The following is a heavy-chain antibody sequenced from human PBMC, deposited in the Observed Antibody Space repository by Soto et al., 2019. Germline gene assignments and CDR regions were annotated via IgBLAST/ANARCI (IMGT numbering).Heavy chain of an antibody. CDR2: INTDASST. CDR3: TRVGYGSGKDCDY. J-gene: IGHJ4*02. CDR1: GFTFTNYW. D-gene: IGHD3-10*01. V-gene: IGHV3-74*03. Sequence: EVQLVESGGGLVQTGGSLRLSCAASGFTFTNYWMHWVRQAPGKGLVWVSRINTDASSTEYADSVKGRFTISRDNAKNTLYLQMTRLGADDTAGDYCTRVGYGSGKDCDYWGQGTLVTVSS.